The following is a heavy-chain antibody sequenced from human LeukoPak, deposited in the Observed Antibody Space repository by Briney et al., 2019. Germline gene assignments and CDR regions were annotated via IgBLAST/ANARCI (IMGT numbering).Heavy chain of an antibody. Sequence: ISCSGGSTYYADSVKGRFTISSDNAKNSLYLQMNSLRAEDTAVYYCARDSIGYSYGTGYWGQGTLVTVSS. CDR2: ISCSGGST. CDR3: ARDSIGYSYGTGY. D-gene: IGHD5-18*01. J-gene: IGHJ4*02. V-gene: IGHV3-11*04.